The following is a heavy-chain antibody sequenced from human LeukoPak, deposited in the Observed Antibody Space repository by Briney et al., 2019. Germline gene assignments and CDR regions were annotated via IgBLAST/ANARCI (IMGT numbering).Heavy chain of an antibody. D-gene: IGHD6-13*01. CDR3: AREMYSSSWHDGYLVY. Sequence: GGSLRLSCAASGFTFRSYAMNWVRQAPGKGLEWVAFISNDGGNKYYVDPVKGRFTISRDNSRGTLFLQMNSLRVEDTAVYYCAREMYSSSWHDGYLVYWGQGTLVTVSS. CDR1: GFTFRSYA. V-gene: IGHV3-30-3*01. J-gene: IGHJ4*02. CDR2: ISNDGGNK.